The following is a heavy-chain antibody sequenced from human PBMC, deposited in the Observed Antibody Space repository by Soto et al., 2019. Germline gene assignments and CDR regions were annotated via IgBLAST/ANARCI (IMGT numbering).Heavy chain of an antibody. V-gene: IGHV1-8*01. Sequence: ASVKVSCKASGCTFTSYDINWVRQATGQGLEWMGWMNPNSGNTGYAQKFQGRVTMTRNTSISTAYMELSSLRSEDTAVYYCASDYCSGGSCRDYWGQGTLVTVSS. CDR1: GCTFTSYD. J-gene: IGHJ4*02. D-gene: IGHD2-15*01. CDR2: MNPNSGNT. CDR3: ASDYCSGGSCRDY.